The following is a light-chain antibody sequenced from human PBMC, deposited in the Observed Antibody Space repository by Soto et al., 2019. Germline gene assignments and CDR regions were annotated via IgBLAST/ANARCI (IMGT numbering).Light chain of an antibody. J-gene: IGLJ1*01. CDR3: CSYAGSSTFDV. CDR2: EGS. V-gene: IGLV2-23*01. Sequence: QSVLSEPASVSGSPGQSITISCTGTSRDVGSYNLVSWYQQHPGKAPKLMIYEGSTRPSGVSNRSSGSKSGNTASLTISGLQAEDEADYYCCSYAGSSTFDVFGTGTKVTVL. CDR1: SRDVGSYNL.